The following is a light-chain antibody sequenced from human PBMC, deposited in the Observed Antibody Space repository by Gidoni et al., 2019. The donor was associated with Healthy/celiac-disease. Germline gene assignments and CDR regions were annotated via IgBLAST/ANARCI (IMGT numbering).Light chain of an antibody. J-gene: IGKJ4*01. V-gene: IGKV1-33*01. CDR3: QQYDNLPPPS. CDR2: DAS. Sequence: DIQMTQSPSSLSASVGDRVTITCQASQDISNYLNWYQQKPGKAPKLLIYDASNLETGVPSRFSGSGSGTDFTFTISSLQPEDIATYHCQQYDNLPPPSFGGGTKVEIK. CDR1: QDISNY.